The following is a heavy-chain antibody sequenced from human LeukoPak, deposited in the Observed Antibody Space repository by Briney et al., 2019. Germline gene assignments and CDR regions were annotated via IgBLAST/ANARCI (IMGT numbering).Heavy chain of an antibody. CDR2: IRYDGSNK. V-gene: IGHV3-30*02. D-gene: IGHD6-13*01. CDR1: GFTFSSYG. CDR3: AKDPPVSSSSWSGDDY. J-gene: IGHJ4*02. Sequence: PGGSLRLSCAASGFTFSSYGMHWVRQAPGKGLEWVAFIRYDGSNKYYADAVKGRFTISRDNSKNTLYLQLNNLRAEDTAVYYCAKDPPVSSSSWSGDDYWGQGTLVTVSS.